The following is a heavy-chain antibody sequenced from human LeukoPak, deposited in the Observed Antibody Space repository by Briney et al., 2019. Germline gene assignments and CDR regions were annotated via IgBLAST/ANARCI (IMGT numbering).Heavy chain of an antibody. CDR2: IYYSGST. CDR1: GGSISSYY. CDR3: ARINRDIVVVPAAMNYYYYMDV. D-gene: IGHD2-2*01. V-gene: IGHV4-59*01. Sequence: PSETLSLTCTVSGGSISSYYWSWIRQPPGKGLEWIGYIYYSGSTNYNPSLKSRVTISVDTSKNQFSLKLSSVTAADTAVYYCARINRDIVVVPAAMNYYYYMDVWGKGTTVTVSS. J-gene: IGHJ6*03.